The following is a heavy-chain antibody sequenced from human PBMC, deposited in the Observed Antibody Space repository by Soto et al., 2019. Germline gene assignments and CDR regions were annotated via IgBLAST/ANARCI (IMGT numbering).Heavy chain of an antibody. V-gene: IGHV4-59*08. D-gene: IGHD3-10*01. J-gene: IGHJ4*02. CDR2: IYNSVST. CDR1: GGSISGQY. Sequence: SETLSLTCTVFGGSISGQYWSWVRQPPGKGLEWIGYIYNSVSTNYNPSLKSRVTISVHTSKNQFSLDLNSVTAADTAVYYCARRDYYGAGSYYSHWGQGTLVTVSS. CDR3: ARRDYYGAGSYYSH.